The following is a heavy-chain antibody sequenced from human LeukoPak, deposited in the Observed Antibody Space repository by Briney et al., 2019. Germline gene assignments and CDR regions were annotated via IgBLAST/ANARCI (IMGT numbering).Heavy chain of an antibody. CDR3: ETDIRYAFDY. J-gene: IGHJ4*02. D-gene: IGHD3-9*01. CDR2: IRTTAEGAKYA. CDR1: GFSFTDYP. V-gene: IGHV3-11*03. Sequence: KTGGSLRLSCATSGFSFTDYPMNWVRQAPGKGLEWISNIRTTAEGAKYAYYADSVKGRVAISRDDGKNTLYLHMNSLRDDDTAVYYGETDIRYAFDYWGQGILVTVSS.